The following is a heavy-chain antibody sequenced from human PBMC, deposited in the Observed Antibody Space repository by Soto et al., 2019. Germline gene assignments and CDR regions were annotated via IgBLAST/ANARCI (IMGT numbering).Heavy chain of an antibody. V-gene: IGHV4-39*01. CDR2: IYYSGST. CDR1: GDSISSRSYY. D-gene: IGHD2-21*02. CDR3: ARQRTSVVTQASFDV. Sequence: SETLSLTCTVTGDSISSRSYYWGWIRQPPGKGLEWIGSIYYSGSTYNNLSLRSRVSMSIDTSKDQFSLKLKSVTAADTALYFCARQRTSVVTQASFDVWGPGSLATVSS. J-gene: IGHJ4*02.